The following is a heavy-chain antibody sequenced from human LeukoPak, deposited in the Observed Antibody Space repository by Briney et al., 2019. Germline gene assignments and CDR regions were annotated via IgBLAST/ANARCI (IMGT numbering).Heavy chain of an antibody. D-gene: IGHD2-21*02. CDR1: GYTFTGYY. CDR3: ARMTYCGGDCYYYFDY. Sequence: GASVKFSSKSSGYTFTGYYMHCVRQAPGQGLAWMGWINPNSGGTNYAQKFQGRVTMTRDTSISTAYMELSRLRSDDTAVYYCARMTYCGGDCYYYFDYWGQGTLVTVSS. J-gene: IGHJ4*02. CDR2: INPNSGGT. V-gene: IGHV1-2*02.